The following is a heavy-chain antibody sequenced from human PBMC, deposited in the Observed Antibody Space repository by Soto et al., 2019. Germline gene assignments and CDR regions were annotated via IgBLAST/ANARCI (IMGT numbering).Heavy chain of an antibody. D-gene: IGHD3-16*01. CDR1: GGSISSGGYY. CDR3: ARLGRELNTFDI. Sequence: SETLSLTCTVSGGSISSGGYYWSWIRQHPGKGLEWIGYIYYSGSTYYNPSLKSRVTISVDTSKNQFSLKLSSVTAADTAVYYCARLGRELNTFDIWGQGTMVTVSS. V-gene: IGHV4-31*03. CDR2: IYYSGST. J-gene: IGHJ3*02.